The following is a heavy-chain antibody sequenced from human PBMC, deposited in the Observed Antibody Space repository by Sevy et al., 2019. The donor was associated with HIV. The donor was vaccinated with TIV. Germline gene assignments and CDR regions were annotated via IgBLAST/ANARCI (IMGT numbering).Heavy chain of an antibody. CDR3: VRSRPDIVVVVAATYFDI. D-gene: IGHD2-15*01. CDR1: GGSISSNSYY. Sequence: SETLSLTCTVSGGSISSNSYYWGWIRQPPGKGLEWIGSIYYSGSSYYNPSLKSRVTISVDTSKNQFSLKLSFVTAADTAVYYCVRSRPDIVVVVAATYFDIWGQGTMVTVSS. CDR2: IYYSGSS. V-gene: IGHV4-39*01. J-gene: IGHJ3*02.